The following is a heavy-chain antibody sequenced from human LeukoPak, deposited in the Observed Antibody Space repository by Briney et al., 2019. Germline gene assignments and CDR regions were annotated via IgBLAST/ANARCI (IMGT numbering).Heavy chain of an antibody. D-gene: IGHD1-20*01. J-gene: IGHJ3*02. Sequence: SETLSLTCTVSGGSISSYYWSWIRQPPGKGLEWIGYIYSSGSTNYNPSLRSRVTISVDTSKNQFSLKLSSVTAADTAVYYCARGNWKRTFDIWGQGTMVTVSS. CDR3: ARGNWKRTFDI. V-gene: IGHV4-59*12. CDR2: IYSSGST. CDR1: GGSISSYY.